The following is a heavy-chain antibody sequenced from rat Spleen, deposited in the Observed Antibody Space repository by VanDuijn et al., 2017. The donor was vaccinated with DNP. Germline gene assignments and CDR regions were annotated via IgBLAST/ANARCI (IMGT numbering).Heavy chain of an antibody. D-gene: IGHD1-5*01. CDR1: GYSITSNY. J-gene: IGHJ3*01. Sequence: EVQLQESGSGLVKPSQSLSLTCSVTGYSITSNYWGWIRKFPGNKMEYIGHISYSGSTNYNPSLKSRISITRDTSKNHFFLHLNSVTSEDSATYYCARWTRYFDYWGQGTLVTVSS. CDR2: ISYSGST. V-gene: IGHV3-1*01. CDR3: ARWTRYFDY.